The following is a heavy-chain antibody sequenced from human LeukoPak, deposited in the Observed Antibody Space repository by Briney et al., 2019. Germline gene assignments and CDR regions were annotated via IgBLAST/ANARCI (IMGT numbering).Heavy chain of an antibody. CDR3: ARAYDSSGYYYLREYYFDY. CDR2: ISYDGSNK. Sequence: GGSLRLSCAASGFTFSSYAMPWVRQAPGKGLEWVAVISYDGSNKYYADSVKGRFTISRDNSKNTLYLQMNSLRAEDTAVYYCARAYDSSGYYYLREYYFDYWGQGTLVTVSS. J-gene: IGHJ4*02. D-gene: IGHD3-22*01. V-gene: IGHV3-30-3*01. CDR1: GFTFSSYA.